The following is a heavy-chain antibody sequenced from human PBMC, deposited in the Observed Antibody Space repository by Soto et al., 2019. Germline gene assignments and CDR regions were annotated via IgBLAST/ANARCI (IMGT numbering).Heavy chain of an antibody. V-gene: IGHV4-39*01. CDR1: GGSISRSSYY. CDR2: VYYGGST. CDR3: AGGDYYHSSGYYFYYYTMDV. J-gene: IGHJ6*02. D-gene: IGHD3-22*01. Sequence: PSETLSLTCTVSGGSISRSSYYWGWIRQPPGKGLEWSGNVYYGGSTYYNPSLKSRVTISVETSKSQFSLKLSSVTAADTAVYYCAGGDYYHSSGYYFYYYTMDVWGQGTTLTVSS.